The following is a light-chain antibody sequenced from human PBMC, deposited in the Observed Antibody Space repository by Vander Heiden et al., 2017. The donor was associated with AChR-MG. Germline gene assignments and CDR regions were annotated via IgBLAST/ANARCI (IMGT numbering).Light chain of an antibody. Sequence: NFMLTQPPSVSESPGKTVTIPCTRSSGSIASHYVQWYQQRPGSAPTTMIYEDNRRPSGVPDRFSGSIDSSSNSASLTISGLKTEDEADYYCQSYDSSNVVFGGGTKLTVL. V-gene: IGLV6-57*04. CDR3: QSYDSSNVV. CDR2: EDN. J-gene: IGLJ2*01. CDR1: SGSIASHY.